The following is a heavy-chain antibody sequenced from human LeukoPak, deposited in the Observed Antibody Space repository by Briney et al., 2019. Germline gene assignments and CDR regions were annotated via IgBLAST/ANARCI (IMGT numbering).Heavy chain of an antibody. J-gene: IGHJ3*02. D-gene: IGHD3-10*01. CDR2: IYSGGST. CDR1: GFTVSSNY. Sequence: GGSLRLSCAASGFTVSSNYMSWVRHAPGKGLEWVSVIYSGGSTYYADSVKGRFTISRDNSKNTLYLQMNSLRAEDTAVYYCARRSYYGSGRYGAFDIWGQGTMVTVSS. V-gene: IGHV3-66*04. CDR3: ARRSYYGSGRYGAFDI.